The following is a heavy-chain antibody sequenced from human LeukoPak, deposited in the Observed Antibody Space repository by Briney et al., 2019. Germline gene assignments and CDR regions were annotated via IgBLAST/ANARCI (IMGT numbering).Heavy chain of an antibody. CDR2: INHSGST. V-gene: IGHV4-34*01. J-gene: IGHJ4*02. CDR1: VGSFSGYY. D-gene: IGHD4-17*01. Sequence: SETLSLTCAVYVGSFSGYYWSWIRQPPAKGLEWIGEINHSGSTNYNPSLKSRVTISVHTTKNQFSLKLSSVTAADTAVYYCASAEDGRFDYWGQGTLVTVSS. CDR3: ASAEDGRFDY.